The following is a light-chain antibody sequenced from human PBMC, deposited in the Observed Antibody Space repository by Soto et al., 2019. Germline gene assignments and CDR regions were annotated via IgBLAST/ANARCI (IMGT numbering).Light chain of an antibody. J-gene: IGKJ4*01. CDR1: QSVSSNL. CDR2: GAS. CDR3: QQYGSSPPLT. Sequence: EIVLTQSPGTLSLSPGERATLSCRASQSVSSNLLAWYQQKPGQAPRLLIYGASTRATGIPDRFSGRGSGTDFTLTISRLEPEDFALYYCQQYGSSPPLTFGGGTKVEI. V-gene: IGKV3-20*01.